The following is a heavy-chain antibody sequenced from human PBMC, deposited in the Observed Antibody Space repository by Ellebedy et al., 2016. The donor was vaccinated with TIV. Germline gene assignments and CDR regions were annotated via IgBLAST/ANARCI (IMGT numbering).Heavy chain of an antibody. V-gene: IGHV3-7*02. J-gene: IGHJ4*02. CDR3: ARGDLLEWIFRLDY. D-gene: IGHD3-3*01. CDR1: GFTFSTYW. CDR2: IKQDGSNK. Sequence: PGGSLRLSCAASGFTFSTYWMSWVRQAPGKGLEWVANIKQDGSNKYYADSVKGRFTVSRDNSKSTLYLQMNSLRAEDTAVYFCARGDLLEWIFRLDYWGQGTLVTVSS.